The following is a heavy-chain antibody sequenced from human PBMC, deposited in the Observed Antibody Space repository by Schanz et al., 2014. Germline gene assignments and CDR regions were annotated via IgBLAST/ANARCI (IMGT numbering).Heavy chain of an antibody. V-gene: IGHV3-30*03. D-gene: IGHD7-27*01. CDR1: RLTFANED. J-gene: IGHJ3*02. CDR3: ARENLNWEAFDI. CDR2: ISYDGINK. Sequence: EQMVESGGGLVKPGGSLILSCAASRLTFANEDIHWVRQAPGKGLEWVALISYDGINKYYADSVKGRFTISRDNSKNTLYLEMTSLRGEDTAVYYCARENLNWEAFDIWGQGTVVTVSS.